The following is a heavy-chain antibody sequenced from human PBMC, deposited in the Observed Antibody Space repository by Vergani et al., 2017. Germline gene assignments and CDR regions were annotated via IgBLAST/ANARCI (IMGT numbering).Heavy chain of an antibody. CDR3: ATLPLQTQKQVTS. V-gene: IGHV3-15*01. Sequence: EVQPVESGGGLVKPGGSLRLSCTTSGFTFSSAWMSWVRQAPGKGLEWVARIRPKTDGETTDYAAPVKGRFTISRDDSKNTLYLQMNSLKTEDTAVYYWATLPLQTQKQVTSWGQGTLVTVSS. CDR2: IRPKTDGETT. J-gene: IGHJ5*02. CDR1: GFTFSSAW. D-gene: IGHD4-23*01.